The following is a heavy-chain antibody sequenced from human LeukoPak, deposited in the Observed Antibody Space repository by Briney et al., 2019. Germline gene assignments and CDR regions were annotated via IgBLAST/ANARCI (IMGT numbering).Heavy chain of an antibody. CDR2: IIPIFGTA. D-gene: IGHD4-11*01. V-gene: IGHV1-69*05. CDR1: GGTFSSYA. CDR3: ARVPSPTTGSYYYYMDV. J-gene: IGHJ6*03. Sequence: GSSVKVSCKASGGTFSSYAISWVRQAPGQGLEWMGGIIPIFGTAKYAQKFQGRVTITTDESTSTAYMELSSLRSEDTAVYYCARVPSPTTGSYYYYMDVWGKGTTVTVSS.